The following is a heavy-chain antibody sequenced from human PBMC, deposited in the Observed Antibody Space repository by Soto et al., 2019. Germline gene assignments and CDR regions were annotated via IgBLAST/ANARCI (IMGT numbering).Heavy chain of an antibody. CDR2: IKSKTYGGTA. CDR3: TTDPLYDSGGYYSHFQH. CDR1: GFTFTNAW. D-gene: IGHD3-22*01. Sequence: EVQLVESGGGLVKHGGSLRLSCAASGFTFTNAWMSWVRQAPGKGLEWFGRIKSKTYGGTADYAAPVKGRFAISRDDSKGTGYLQMNSLKTEDTAVYYCTTDPLYDSGGYYSHFQHWGQGTLGTVSS. J-gene: IGHJ1*01. V-gene: IGHV3-15*01.